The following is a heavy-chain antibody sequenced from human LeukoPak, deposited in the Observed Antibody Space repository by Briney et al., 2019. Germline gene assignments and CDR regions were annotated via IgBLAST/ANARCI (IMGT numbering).Heavy chain of an antibody. J-gene: IGHJ5*02. CDR1: GGSIAYGGYY. D-gene: IGHD1-26*01. CDR2: IFTSGTT. Sequence: PSETLSLTCTVSGGSIAYGGYYWTWIRQHPVKGLEWIGYIFTSGTTNYNPSLKGRVSISLDTSKSQFSLNLTSVTAADTAIYFCPRDQSGTYRDKWFDPWGQGSLVTVSS. CDR3: PRDQSGTYRDKWFDP. V-gene: IGHV4-31*03.